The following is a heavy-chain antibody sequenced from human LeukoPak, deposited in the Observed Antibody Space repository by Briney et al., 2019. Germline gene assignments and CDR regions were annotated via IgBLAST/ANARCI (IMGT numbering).Heavy chain of an antibody. V-gene: IGHV4-39*07. D-gene: IGHD6-19*01. CDR1: GGSISSSSYY. Sequence: SETLSLTCTVSGGSISSSSYYWGWIRQPPGKGLEWIGSIYYSGSTYYNPSLKSRVTISVDTSKNQFSLKLSSVTAADTAVYYCAREKQWLVQGDRYNWFDPWGQGTLVTVSS. J-gene: IGHJ5*02. CDR3: AREKQWLVQGDRYNWFDP. CDR2: IYYSGST.